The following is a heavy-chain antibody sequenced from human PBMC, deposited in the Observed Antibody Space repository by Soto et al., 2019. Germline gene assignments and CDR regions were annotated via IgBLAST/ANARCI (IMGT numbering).Heavy chain of an antibody. D-gene: IGHD3-22*01. CDR1: GYSFAGYW. J-gene: IGHJ4*01. Sequence: GESLKISCKGSGYSFAGYWITWVRQKPGKGLEWMGRIDPSDSQTYYSPSFRGHVTISVTKSITTVFLQWSSLRASDTAMYYCARQIYDSDTGPNFQYYFDSWGQEPRSPLL. V-gene: IGHV5-10-1*01. CDR3: ARQIYDSDTGPNFQYYFDS. CDR2: IDPSDSQT.